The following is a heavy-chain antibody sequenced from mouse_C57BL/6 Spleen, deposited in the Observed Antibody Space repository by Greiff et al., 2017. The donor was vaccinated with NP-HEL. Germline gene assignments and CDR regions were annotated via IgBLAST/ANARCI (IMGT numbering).Heavy chain of an antibody. Sequence: QVQLQQPGAELVRPGSSVKLSCKASGYTFTSYWMHWVKQRPIQGLEWIGNIDPSDSETHYNQKFKDKATLTVDKSSSTAYMQLSSLTSEDSAVYYCARSRGRNYDGAMDYWGQGTSVTVSS. V-gene: IGHV1-52*01. J-gene: IGHJ4*01. CDR3: ARSRGRNYDGAMDY. CDR2: IDPSDSET. D-gene: IGHD2-1*01. CDR1: GYTFTSYW.